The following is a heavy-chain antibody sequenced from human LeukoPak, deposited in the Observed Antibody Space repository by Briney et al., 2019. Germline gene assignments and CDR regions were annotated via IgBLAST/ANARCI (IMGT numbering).Heavy chain of an antibody. J-gene: IGHJ4*02. Sequence: SETLSLTCTVSGGSISSSSYYWGWIRQPPGKGLEWIGSIYYSGSTYYNPSLKSRVTISVDTSKNQFSLKLSSVTAADTAVYYCARRAIGYSSGRYGYYFDYWGQGTLVTVSS. D-gene: IGHD6-19*01. V-gene: IGHV4-39*01. CDR2: IYYSGST. CDR1: GGSISSSSYY. CDR3: ARRAIGYSSGRYGYYFDY.